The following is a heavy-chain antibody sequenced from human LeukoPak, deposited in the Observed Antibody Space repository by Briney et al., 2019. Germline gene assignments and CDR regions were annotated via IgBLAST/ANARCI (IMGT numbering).Heavy chain of an antibody. D-gene: IGHD3-22*01. CDR1: GYTLTELS. Sequence: GASVKVSCKVSGYTLTELSMHWVRQAPGQGLEWMGIINPSGGSTSYAQKFQGRVTMTRDTSTSTVYMELSSLRSEHTAVYYCARVRSHYYDSSGYSAFAIWGQGTMVTVSS. J-gene: IGHJ3*02. CDR3: ARVRSHYYDSSGYSAFAI. CDR2: INPSGGST. V-gene: IGHV1-46*01.